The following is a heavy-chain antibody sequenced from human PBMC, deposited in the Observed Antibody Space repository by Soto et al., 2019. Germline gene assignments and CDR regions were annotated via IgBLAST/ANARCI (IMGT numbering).Heavy chain of an antibody. CDR1: GVSVTSSYSY. V-gene: IGHV4-39*01. J-gene: IGHJ4*02. CDR2: VYYTGNT. Sequence: QLQLQESGPGLVKPSETLSLTCTVSGVSVTSSYSYWGWIRQPPGKGLEWIGSVYYTGNTNYKPSLESRVTISVDPSQNQFSLSLSSVTAADTAVYFCARHPTHAEITAYETHYFDSWGQGTLITVSS. D-gene: IGHD2-21*01. CDR3: ARHPTHAEITAYETHYFDS.